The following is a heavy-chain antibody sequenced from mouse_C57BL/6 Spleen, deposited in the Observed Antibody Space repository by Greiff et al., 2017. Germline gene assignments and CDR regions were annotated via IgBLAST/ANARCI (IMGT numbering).Heavy chain of an antibody. Sequence: EVQRVESGGGLVQPGGSLKLSCAASGFTFSDYYMYWVRQTPEKRLEWVAYISNGGGSTYYPDTVKGRFTISRDNAKNTLYLQMSRLKSEDTAMYYCARHHGDYDEYFDVWGTGTTVTVSS. CDR3: ARHHGDYDEYFDV. V-gene: IGHV5-12*01. CDR1: GFTFSDYY. D-gene: IGHD2-4*01. CDR2: ISNGGGST. J-gene: IGHJ1*03.